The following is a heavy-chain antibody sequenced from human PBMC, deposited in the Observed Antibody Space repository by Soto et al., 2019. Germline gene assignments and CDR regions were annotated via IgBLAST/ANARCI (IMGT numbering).Heavy chain of an antibody. V-gene: IGHV1-46*01. CDR2: IHPDGGQT. CDR1: GYTFTNYY. J-gene: IGHJ4*02. Sequence: ASVKVSCKASGYTFTNYYVQWVRQAPGQGLEWMGVIHPDGGQTTYSQTFQDRVTMTRDTFTSTIYMELSSLRSEDTAVYYCARGDNDYWGQGTLVTVSS. CDR3: ARGDNDY.